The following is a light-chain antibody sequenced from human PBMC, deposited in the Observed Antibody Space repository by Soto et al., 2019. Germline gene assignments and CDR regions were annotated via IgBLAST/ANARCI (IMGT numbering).Light chain of an antibody. CDR1: QSVATN. Sequence: GMTQSPATLSLSPGEIVTLWCGASQSVATNLAWYQQRPGQAPRLLIYGASKRAIGLPARFSGSGSGTEFTLTISSLQSEDFAVYYCQQYNDWPQTLGQGTKVDI. CDR3: QQYNDWPQT. V-gene: IGKV3-15*01. CDR2: GAS. J-gene: IGKJ1*01.